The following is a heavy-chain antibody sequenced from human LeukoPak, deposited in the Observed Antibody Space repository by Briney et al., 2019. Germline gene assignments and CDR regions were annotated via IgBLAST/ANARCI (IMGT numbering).Heavy chain of an antibody. Sequence: GGSLRLSCAASGFTFSSYSMNWVRQAPGKGLEWVSYISSSSTIYYADSVKGRFTISRDNAKNSLYLQMNSLRAEDTAVYYCARDLSVRGVIITPFDYWGQGTLVTVSS. J-gene: IGHJ4*02. CDR1: GFTFSSYS. CDR3: ARDLSVRGVIITPFDY. V-gene: IGHV3-48*04. D-gene: IGHD3-10*01. CDR2: ISSSSTI.